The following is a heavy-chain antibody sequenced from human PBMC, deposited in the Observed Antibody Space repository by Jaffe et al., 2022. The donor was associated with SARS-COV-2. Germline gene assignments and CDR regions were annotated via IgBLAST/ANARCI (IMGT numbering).Heavy chain of an antibody. J-gene: IGHJ6*02. CDR2: IYYSGST. D-gene: IGHD6-13*01. CDR1: GGSISSGGYY. CDR3: ARVKALPRYSSSRRSYYGMDV. V-gene: IGHV4-31*03. Sequence: QVQLQESGPGLVKPSQTLSLTCTVSGGSISSGGYYWSWIRQHPGKGLEWIGYIYYSGSTYYNPSLKSRVTISVDTSKNQFSLKLSSVTAADTAVYYCARVKALPRYSSSRRSYYGMDVWGQGTTVTVSS.